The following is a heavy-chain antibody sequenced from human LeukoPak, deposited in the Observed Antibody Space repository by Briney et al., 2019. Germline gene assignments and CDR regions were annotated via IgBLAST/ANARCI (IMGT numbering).Heavy chain of an antibody. CDR2: IKQDGSEK. Sequence: PGGSLRLSCAASGFTFSSYWMSWVRQAPGKGLEWVANIKQDGSEKYYVDSVKGRFTISRDNAKNSLYLQMNSLRAEDTAVYYCARVPNVDDFWSGYRWAYDYWGQGTLVTVSS. D-gene: IGHD3-3*01. CDR1: GFTFSSYW. CDR3: ARVPNVDDFWSGYRWAYDY. V-gene: IGHV3-7*01. J-gene: IGHJ4*02.